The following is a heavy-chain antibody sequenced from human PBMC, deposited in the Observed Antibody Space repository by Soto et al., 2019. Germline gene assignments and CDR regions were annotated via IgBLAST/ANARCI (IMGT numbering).Heavy chain of an antibody. CDR2: IIPIFGTA. D-gene: IGHD3-10*01. CDR1: GGTFSSYA. V-gene: IGHV1-69*01. CDR3: ARDLEVPDKSSFDGMDV. J-gene: IGHJ6*02. Sequence: QVQLVQSGAEVKKPGSSVKVSCKASGGTFSSYAISWVRQAPGQGLEWMGGIIPIFGTANYAQKFQGRVTMTADESTITAYMEQSSLKSEDTAAYYCARDLEVPDKSSFDGMDVWGQGTTVTVSS.